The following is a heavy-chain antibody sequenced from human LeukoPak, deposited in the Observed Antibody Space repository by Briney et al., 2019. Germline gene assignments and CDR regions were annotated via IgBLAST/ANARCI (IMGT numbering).Heavy chain of an antibody. CDR1: GYTFTSYY. V-gene: IGHV1-46*01. CDR2: INPSGGST. CDR3: ARDPPLSSGWYHWFDP. D-gene: IGHD6-19*01. Sequence: ASVKVSCKASGYTFTSYYMHWVRQAPGQGLEWMGIINPSGGSTSYAQKFQGRVTMTTDTSTSTAYMELRSLRSDDTAVYYCARDPPLSSGWYHWFDPWGQGTLVTVSS. J-gene: IGHJ5*02.